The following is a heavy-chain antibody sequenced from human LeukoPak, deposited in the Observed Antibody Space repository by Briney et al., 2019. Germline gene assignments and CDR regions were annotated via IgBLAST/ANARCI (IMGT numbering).Heavy chain of an antibody. CDR1: GFTFSNYA. CDR2: ISGSGGST. Sequence: GGSLRLSCAASGFTFSNYAMSWVRQAPGKGLEWVSAISGSGGSTYYADSVKGRFTISRDNSKNTLYLQMNSLRAEDTAVYYCAKVFYPAAGTGRVDFPFDYWGQGTLVTVSS. D-gene: IGHD6-13*01. V-gene: IGHV3-23*01. CDR3: AKVFYPAAGTGRVDFPFDY. J-gene: IGHJ4*02.